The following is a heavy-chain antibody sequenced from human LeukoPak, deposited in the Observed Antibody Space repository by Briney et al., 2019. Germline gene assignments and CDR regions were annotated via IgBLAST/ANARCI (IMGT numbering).Heavy chain of an antibody. CDR1: GFTFSSYA. D-gene: IGHD5-18*01. CDR3: VEDRDTAMVPSFDY. J-gene: IGHJ4*02. V-gene: IGHV3-64D*09. Sequence: GGSLRLSCSASGFTFSSYAMHWVRQAPWKGLEYVSAISSNGGSTYYADSVKGRFTISRDNSKNTLYLQMSSLRAEDTAVYYCVEDRDTAMVPSFDYWGQGTLVTVSS. CDR2: ISSNGGST.